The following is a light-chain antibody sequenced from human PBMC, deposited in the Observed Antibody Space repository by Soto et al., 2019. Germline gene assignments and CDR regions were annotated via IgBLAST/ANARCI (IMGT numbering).Light chain of an antibody. J-gene: IGLJ1*01. V-gene: IGLV2-8*01. CDR3: ASYAGTKLFV. Sequence: QSVLTQPPSASGSPGQSLTISCTGTSSDVGFYNFVSWYQQRPGKAPKLVIYEVTKRPSGVPDRSSGSKSGSTASLTVSGLQADDEADYYCASYAGTKLFVFGSGTKVT. CDR1: SSDVGFYNF. CDR2: EVT.